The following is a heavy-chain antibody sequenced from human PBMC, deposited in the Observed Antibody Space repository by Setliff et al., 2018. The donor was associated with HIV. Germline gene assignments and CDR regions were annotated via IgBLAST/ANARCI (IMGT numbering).Heavy chain of an antibody. Sequence: PSETLSLTCAVYGGSFSGYYWNWIRQPPGKGLEWIGEINHSGSTNYNPPLKSRVTISVDTSKNQFSLRLNSVTAADTAVYYCARWAVTASDYWGQGTLVTVSS. D-gene: IGHD2-21*02. V-gene: IGHV4-34*01. CDR1: GGSFSGYY. J-gene: IGHJ4*02. CDR3: ARWAVTASDY. CDR2: INHSGST.